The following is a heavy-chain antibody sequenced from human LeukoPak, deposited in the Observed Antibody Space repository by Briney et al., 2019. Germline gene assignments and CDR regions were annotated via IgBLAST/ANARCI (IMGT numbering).Heavy chain of an antibody. CDR1: GGSINNYY. D-gene: IGHD3-16*01. CDR3: ARGHYGFGP. V-gene: IGHV4-4*07. Sequence: SETLSLTCTVSGGSINNYYWSWIRQPAGKGLEWIGRIYTTGSTNYNPSLNGRVTVSVDTSKNQFSLKLSSVTAADTAVYYCARGHYGFGPWGQGTLVTVSS. CDR2: IYTTGST. J-gene: IGHJ5*02.